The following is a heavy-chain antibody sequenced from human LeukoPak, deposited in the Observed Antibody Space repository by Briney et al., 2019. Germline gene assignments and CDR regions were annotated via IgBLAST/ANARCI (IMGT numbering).Heavy chain of an antibody. CDR3: ARDRPPYNYDSSGYYPLYY. V-gene: IGHV1-18*01. J-gene: IGHJ4*02. CDR2: ISAYNGNT. D-gene: IGHD3-22*01. Sequence: ASVKVSCKASGYTFTSYGISWVRQAPGQGLEWMGWISAYNGNTNYAQKLQGRVTMTTDTSTSTAYMELRSLRSDDTAVYYCARDRPPYNYDSSGYYPLYYWGQGTLVTVSS. CDR1: GYTFTSYG.